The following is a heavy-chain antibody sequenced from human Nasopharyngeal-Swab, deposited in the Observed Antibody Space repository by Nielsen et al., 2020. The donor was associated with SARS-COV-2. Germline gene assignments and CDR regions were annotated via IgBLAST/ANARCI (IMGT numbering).Heavy chain of an antibody. CDR2: IIPIFGTA. D-gene: IGHD4-11*01. J-gene: IGHJ4*02. V-gene: IGHV1-69*06. Sequence: WARQAPGQGFEWMGGIIPIFGTANYAQKFQGRVTITEHKSTSTAYMELSSLRSEDTAVYYCAREVQFHVDYWGQGTLVTVSS. CDR3: AREVQFHVDY.